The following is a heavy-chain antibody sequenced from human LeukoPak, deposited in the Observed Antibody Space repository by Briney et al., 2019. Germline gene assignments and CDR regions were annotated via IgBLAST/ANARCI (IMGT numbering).Heavy chain of an antibody. Sequence: GGSLRLSCAASGFTFSSYWMSWVRQAPGKGLEWVANIKQDGSEKYYVDSVKGRFTISRDNAKNSLYLQMNSLRAEDTAVYYCARVSFAGVAAAGYFDYWGQGTLVTVSS. D-gene: IGHD6-13*01. CDR2: IKQDGSEK. CDR3: ARVSFAGVAAAGYFDY. J-gene: IGHJ4*02. V-gene: IGHV3-7*01. CDR1: GFTFSSYW.